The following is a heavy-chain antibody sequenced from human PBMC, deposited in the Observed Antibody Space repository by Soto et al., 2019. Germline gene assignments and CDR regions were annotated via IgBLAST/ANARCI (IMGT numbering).Heavy chain of an antibody. J-gene: IGHJ4*02. D-gene: IGHD3-9*01. CDR3: AVDYDILTGYSQPFDY. Sequence: GGSLRLSCAASGFTFSSYWMSWVRQAPGKGLEWVANIKQDGSEKYHVDSVKGRFTISRDNAKNSLYLQMNSLRAEDTAVYYCAVDYDILTGYSQPFDYWGQGTLVTVSS. CDR1: GFTFSSYW. V-gene: IGHV3-7*01. CDR2: IKQDGSEK.